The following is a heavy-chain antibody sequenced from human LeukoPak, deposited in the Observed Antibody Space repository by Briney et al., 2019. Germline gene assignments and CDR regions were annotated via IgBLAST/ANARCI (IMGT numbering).Heavy chain of an antibody. Sequence: SETLSLTCTVSGGSISSYYWSWIRQPPGKGLEWIGYIYYSGSTNYNPSLKSRVTISVDTSKNQFSLKLSSVTAADTAVYYCARHHSGSYSGVDYWGQGTLVTVSS. D-gene: IGHD1-26*01. CDR3: ARHHSGSYSGVDY. J-gene: IGHJ4*02. CDR2: IYYSGST. V-gene: IGHV4-59*08. CDR1: GGSISSYY.